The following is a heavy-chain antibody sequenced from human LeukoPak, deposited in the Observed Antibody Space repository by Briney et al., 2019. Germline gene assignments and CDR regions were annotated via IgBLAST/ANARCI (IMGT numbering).Heavy chain of an antibody. CDR1: GYTFTSYD. CDR3: ARVGALLPFDY. J-gene: IGHJ4*02. CDR2: MNPNSGNT. V-gene: IGHV1-8*03. Sequence: ASVKVSCKASGYTFTSYDINWVRQATGQGLEWMGWMNPNSGNTGYAQKFQGRVTITRNTSISTAYMELSNLRSEDTAVYYCARVGALLPFDYWGQGILVTVSS. D-gene: IGHD4/OR15-4a*01.